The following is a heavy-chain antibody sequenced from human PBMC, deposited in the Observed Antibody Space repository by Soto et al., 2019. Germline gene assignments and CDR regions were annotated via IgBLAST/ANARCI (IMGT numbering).Heavy chain of an antibody. CDR3: ARDWGYYSDSSGYYNWDYFDY. V-gene: IGHV1-18*01. J-gene: IGHJ4*02. Sequence: QVQLVQSGAEVKKPGASVKVSCKASGYTFTSYGISWVRQAPGQGLEWMGWISAYNGNTNYAQKLQGIVTMTTDTSTSTAYMELRSLRSDDTAVYYCARDWGYYSDSSGYYNWDYFDYWGQGTLVTVSS. CDR2: ISAYNGNT. D-gene: IGHD3-22*01. CDR1: GYTFTSYG.